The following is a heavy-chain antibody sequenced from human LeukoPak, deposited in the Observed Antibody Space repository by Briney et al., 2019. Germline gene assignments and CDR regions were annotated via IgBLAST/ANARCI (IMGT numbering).Heavy chain of an antibody. CDR3: AKDNSDYFDY. CDR1: GFTFSNYA. D-gene: IGHD4-23*01. CDR2: ISGSGDST. V-gene: IGHV3-23*01. J-gene: IGHJ4*02. Sequence: GGSLRLSCAASGFTFSNYAINWVRQAPDKGLEWVSAISGSGDSTYYADSVRGRFTISRDNSKNTVYLHVSSLRAEDTASYFCAKDNSDYFDYWGQGTLITVSS.